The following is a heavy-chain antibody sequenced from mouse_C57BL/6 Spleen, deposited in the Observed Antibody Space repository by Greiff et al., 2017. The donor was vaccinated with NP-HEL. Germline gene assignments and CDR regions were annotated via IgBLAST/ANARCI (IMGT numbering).Heavy chain of an antibody. D-gene: IGHD4-1*01. V-gene: IGHV1-15*01. Sequence: QVQLQQSGAELVRPGASVTLSCKASGYTFTDYEMHWVKQTPVHGLEWIGAIDPETGGTAYNQKFKGKAILTADKSSSTAYMELRSLTSEDSAVYYCTRWRLGDYAMDYWGQGTSVTVSS. CDR2: IDPETGGT. CDR3: TRWRLGDYAMDY. CDR1: GYTFTDYE. J-gene: IGHJ4*01.